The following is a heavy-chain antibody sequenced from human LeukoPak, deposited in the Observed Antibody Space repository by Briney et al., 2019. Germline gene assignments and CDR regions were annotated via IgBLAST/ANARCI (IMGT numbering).Heavy chain of an antibody. V-gene: IGHV4-59*01. CDR1: GGSMNNYY. CDR3: ARGRYGWLPFDF. D-gene: IGHD3-16*01. J-gene: IGHJ4*02. CDR2: IYYSGST. Sequence: NSSETLSLTCTVSGGSMNNYYWNWIRQSPGKGLEWIGYIYYSGSTNYNPSLKSRVTISVDTSKNQFTLKLSSVTAADTAVYFCARGRYGWLPFDFWGQGTLVTVSS.